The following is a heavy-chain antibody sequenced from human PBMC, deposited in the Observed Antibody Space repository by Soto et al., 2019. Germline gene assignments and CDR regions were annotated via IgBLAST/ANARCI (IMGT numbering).Heavy chain of an antibody. J-gene: IGHJ6*02. V-gene: IGHV3-9*01. Sequence: GGSLRLSCAASGFTFDDYAMHWVRQAPGKGLEWVSGISWNSGSIGYADSVKGRFTISRDNAKNSLYLQMNSLRAEDTALYYCAKDSGPFSGSYYYYYGMDVWGQGTTVTVSS. CDR2: ISWNSGSI. CDR3: AKDSGPFSGSYYYYYGMDV. CDR1: GFTFDDYA. D-gene: IGHD1-26*01.